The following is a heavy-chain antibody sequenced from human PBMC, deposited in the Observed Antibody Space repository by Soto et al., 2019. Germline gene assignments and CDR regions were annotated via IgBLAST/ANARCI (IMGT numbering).Heavy chain of an antibody. CDR3: AIHSRSRVYAFDI. J-gene: IGHJ3*02. CDR1: GGTFSRFS. CDR2: IMPMFGTE. Sequence: QVQLVQSGAEVKKPGSSVKVSCKASGGTFSRFSFNWVRQAPGQGLEWMGGIMPMFGTEKYAQKFHDKVTLTADESTSTAYMELSRLTSADTAVYYCAIHSRSRVYAFDIWGQGTLVTVSS. D-gene: IGHD2-8*01. V-gene: IGHV1-69*12.